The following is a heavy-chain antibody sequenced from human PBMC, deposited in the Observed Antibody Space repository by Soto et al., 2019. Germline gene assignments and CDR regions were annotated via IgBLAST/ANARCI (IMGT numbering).Heavy chain of an antibody. CDR3: ARERGCSGGICYRDLGS. J-gene: IGHJ4*02. D-gene: IGHD2-15*01. Sequence: EVQLVESGGGLVQPGGSLRLSCAASGFTFSTYSMSWVRQAPGKGLEWVSYISSTSNTIYYADSVKGRFTISRDNAKNSLYLHMNSLSAEDTAVYSCARERGCSGGICYRDLGSWGQGTLVTVSS. CDR1: GFTFSTYS. V-gene: IGHV3-48*01. CDR2: ISSTSNTI.